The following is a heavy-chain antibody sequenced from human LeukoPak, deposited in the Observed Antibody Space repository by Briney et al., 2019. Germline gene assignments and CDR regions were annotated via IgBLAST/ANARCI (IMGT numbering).Heavy chain of an antibody. CDR3: AREVQAYYYDSSGYYLDY. J-gene: IGHJ4*02. CDR2: IYYSGST. D-gene: IGHD3-22*01. CDR1: GGSISSRYYY. Sequence: SETLSLTCTVSGGSISSRYYYWSWIRQHPGKGLEWIGYIYYSGSTYYNPSLKSRVTISVDTSKNQFSLKLSSVTAADTAVYYCAREVQAYYYDSSGYYLDYWGQGTLVTVSS. V-gene: IGHV4-31*03.